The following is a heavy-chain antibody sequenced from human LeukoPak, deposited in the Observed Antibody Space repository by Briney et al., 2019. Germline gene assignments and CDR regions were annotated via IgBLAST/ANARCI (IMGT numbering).Heavy chain of an antibody. CDR3: ARGGYSYGFVVDY. V-gene: IGHV1-2*06. D-gene: IGHD5-18*01. J-gene: IGHJ4*02. CDR2: INPNSGGT. CDR1: GYTFTGYY. Sequence: ASVKVSGKASGYTFTGYYMHWVRQAPGQGLEWMGRINPNSGGTNYAQKFQGRVTMTRHTSISTAYMELSRLRSDDTALYYCARGGYSYGFVVDYWGQGTLVTVSS.